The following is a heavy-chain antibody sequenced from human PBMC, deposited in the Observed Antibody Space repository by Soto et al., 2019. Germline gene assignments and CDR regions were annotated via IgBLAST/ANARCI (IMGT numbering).Heavy chain of an antibody. V-gene: IGHV4-39*01. D-gene: IGHD5-12*01. CDR3: ARVPNPFRLKIGYEDAFDF. CDR2: IYYDGNT. Sequence: SETLSLTCSVSGGSITSSSYYWGWIRQPPGKGLECIGNIYYDGNTYYNPSLKSRVTISLDTSKNQFSLQLNSVTPEDTAVYYCARVPNPFRLKIGYEDAFDFWGQGTMVTV. CDR1: GGSITSSSYY. J-gene: IGHJ3*01.